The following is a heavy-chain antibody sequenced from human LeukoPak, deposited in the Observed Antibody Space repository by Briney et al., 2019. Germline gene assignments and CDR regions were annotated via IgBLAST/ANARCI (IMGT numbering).Heavy chain of an antibody. CDR1: GGTFSSYA. J-gene: IGHJ4*02. V-gene: IGHV1-69*13. CDR3: RWYQLLYGTGGDYFDY. Sequence: GASVKVSCKASGGTFSSYAISWVRQAPGQGLEWMGGIIPIFGTANYAQKFQGRVTITADESTSTAYMEPSSLRSEDTAVYYCRWYQLLYGTGGDYFDYWGQGTLVTVSS. D-gene: IGHD2-2*02. CDR2: IIPIFGTA.